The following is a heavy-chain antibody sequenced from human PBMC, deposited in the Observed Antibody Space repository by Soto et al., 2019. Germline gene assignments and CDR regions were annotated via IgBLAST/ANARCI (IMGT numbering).Heavy chain of an antibody. D-gene: IGHD6-13*01. CDR2: INHSGST. V-gene: IGHV4-34*01. CDR3: ARDYSISWYYDY. CDR1: GGSFSGYY. J-gene: IGHJ4*02. Sequence: SSETLSLTCAVYGGSFSGYYWSWIRQPPGKGLEWIGEINHSGSTNYNPSLKSRVTISVDTSKNQFSLKLSSVTAADTAVYYCARDYSISWYYDYWGQGILVTVSS.